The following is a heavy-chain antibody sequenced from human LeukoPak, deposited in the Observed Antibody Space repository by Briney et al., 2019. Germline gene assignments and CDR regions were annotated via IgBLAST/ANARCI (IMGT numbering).Heavy chain of an antibody. CDR3: ARDSWGFRLAAAGRSFPLDAFDI. CDR2: IYYSGST. V-gene: IGHV4-39*07. D-gene: IGHD6-13*01. Sequence: SETLSLTCTVSGGSISSSSYYWGWIRQPPGKGLEWIGSIYYSGSTYYNPSLKSRVTISVDTSKNQFSLKLSSVTAADTAVYYCARDSWGFRLAAAGRSFPLDAFDIWGQGTMVTVSS. J-gene: IGHJ3*02. CDR1: GGSISSSSYY.